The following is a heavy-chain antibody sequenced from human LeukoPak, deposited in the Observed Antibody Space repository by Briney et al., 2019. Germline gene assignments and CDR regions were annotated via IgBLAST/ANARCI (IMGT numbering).Heavy chain of an antibody. V-gene: IGHV3-23*01. CDR2: ISGSGGST. D-gene: IGHD5/OR15-5a*01. CDR3: AKAISTPRPKYGMDV. J-gene: IGHJ6*02. Sequence: PGGSPRLSCAASGFTFSSYAMSLVRQAPGKGLEWVSAISGSGGSTYYADSVKGRFTISRDNSKNTLHLQMNSLRAEDTAIYYCAKAISTPRPKYGMDVWGQGTTVTVSS. CDR1: GFTFSSYA.